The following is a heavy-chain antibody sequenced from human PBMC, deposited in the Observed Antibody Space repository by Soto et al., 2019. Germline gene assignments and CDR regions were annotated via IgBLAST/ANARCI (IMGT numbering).Heavy chain of an antibody. V-gene: IGHV1-18*01. J-gene: IGHJ5*02. CDR3: AREVYYYGSGSSSWFDP. Sequence: ASVKVSCKASGYTFTSYGISWMRQAPGQGLEWMGWISAYNGNTNYAQKLQGRVTMTTDTSTSTAYMELRSLRSDDTAVYYCAREVYYYGSGSSSWFDPWGQGTLVTVSS. CDR1: GYTFTSYG. D-gene: IGHD3-10*01. CDR2: ISAYNGNT.